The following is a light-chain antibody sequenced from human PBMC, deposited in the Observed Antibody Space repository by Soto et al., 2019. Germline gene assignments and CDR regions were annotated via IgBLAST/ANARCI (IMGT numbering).Light chain of an antibody. CDR1: SSDVGGYNY. J-gene: IGLJ1*01. CDR2: DVS. CDR3: CSHAGSNSPYV. Sequence: QSVLTQPRSVSGSPGQSVTISCTGTSSDVGGYNYVSWYQKHPGQAPKLLIYDVSERPSGVPDRFSGSKSGNTASLTISGLQIEDEYDYFCCSHAGSNSPYVFGSGTKVTAL. V-gene: IGLV2-11*01.